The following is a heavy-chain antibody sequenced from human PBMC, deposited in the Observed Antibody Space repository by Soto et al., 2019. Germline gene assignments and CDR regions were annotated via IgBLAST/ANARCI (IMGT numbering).Heavy chain of an antibody. CDR1: GFTVSSNY. J-gene: IGHJ3*02. Sequence: GGSLRLSCAASGFTVSSNYMSWVRQAPGKGLEWVSVIYSSDSTYYADSVKGRFTISRDNSKNTLNLQMNSLRAEDTAVYYCAVRSGYSSGWYPHDAFDIWGQGTMVTVSS. D-gene: IGHD6-19*01. CDR3: AVRSGYSSGWYPHDAFDI. CDR2: IYSSDST. V-gene: IGHV3-53*01.